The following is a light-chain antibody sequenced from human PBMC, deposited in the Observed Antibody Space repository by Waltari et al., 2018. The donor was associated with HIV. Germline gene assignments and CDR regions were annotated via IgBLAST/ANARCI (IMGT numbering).Light chain of an antibody. CDR3: QQSYSTPLT. CDR2: VAS. V-gene: IGKV1-39*01. CDR1: QSISTY. Sequence: DIQMPQSPSSLSASVGDRVTITCRASQSISTYLNWYQRIPGKAPKLLIYVASSLQSGVPSRFSGSGSGTDFTLTISSLQPEDFATYYCQQSYSTPLTFGGGTKVEIK. J-gene: IGKJ4*01.